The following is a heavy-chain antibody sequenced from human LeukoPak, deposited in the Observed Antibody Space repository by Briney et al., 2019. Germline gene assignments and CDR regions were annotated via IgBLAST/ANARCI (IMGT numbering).Heavy chain of an antibody. Sequence: GGSLRLSCAVSGFTFSNSAMHWVRQAPGKGLEWVALISYDGNRKYYADSVKGRFTISRDNSKNTLYLQMNSLRAEDTAVYLCASDAAQQQLSNLFYGMDVWGQGTTVTVSS. V-gene: IGHV3-30-3*01. CDR1: GFTFSNSA. CDR2: ISYDGNRK. J-gene: IGHJ6*02. CDR3: ASDAAQQQLSNLFYGMDV. D-gene: IGHD6-13*01.